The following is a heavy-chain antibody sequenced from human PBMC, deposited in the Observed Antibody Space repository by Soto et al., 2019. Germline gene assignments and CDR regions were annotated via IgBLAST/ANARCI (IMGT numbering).Heavy chain of an antibody. Sequence: SVKVSCKASGGTFSSYAISWVRQAPGQGLEWMGGIIPIFGTANYAQKFQGRVTITADESTSTAYMELSSLRSEDTAVYYCARDGLGYCSGGSCWFDPWGQGTLVTVSS. CDR3: ARDGLGYCSGGSCWFDP. J-gene: IGHJ5*02. CDR2: IIPIFGTA. V-gene: IGHV1-69*13. CDR1: GGTFSSYA. D-gene: IGHD2-15*01.